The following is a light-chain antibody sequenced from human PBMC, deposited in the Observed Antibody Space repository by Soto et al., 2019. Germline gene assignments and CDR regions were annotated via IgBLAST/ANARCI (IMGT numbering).Light chain of an antibody. CDR3: QQYKNWPPLT. CDR2: AAS. Sequence: EIVMTQSPATLSVSPGETATLSCRASQSVGSAVAWYQHKPGQAPRLLIVAASIRATGVPGRFSGGGSGTEFTLTLISLQSEDAAVYYCQQYKNWPPLTFAGATTVAIK. V-gene: IGKV3-15*01. CDR1: QSVGSA. J-gene: IGKJ4*01.